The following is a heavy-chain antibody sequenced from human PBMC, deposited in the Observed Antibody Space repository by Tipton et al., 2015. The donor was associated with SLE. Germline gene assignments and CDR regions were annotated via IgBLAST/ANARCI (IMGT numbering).Heavy chain of an antibody. CDR2: ISYSGRT. V-gene: IGHV4-59*01. Sequence: LRLSCTVSVDSITSDYWTWIRQPPGKGLEWIGYISYSGRTNYNPSVRSRASISLDTSKNQFSLKVKSVTTAETAVYYCARMRGGYNAHHWSQGILVTASS. CDR1: VDSITSDY. J-gene: IGHJ5*02. CDR3: ARMRGGYNAHH. D-gene: IGHD5-24*01.